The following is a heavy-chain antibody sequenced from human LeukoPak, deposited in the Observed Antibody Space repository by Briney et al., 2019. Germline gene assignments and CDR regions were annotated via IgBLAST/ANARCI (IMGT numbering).Heavy chain of an antibody. Sequence: ASVKVSCKASGYTFTSYYMHWVRQAPGQGLEWMGIINPSGGSTSYAQKFQGRVTMTRDTSTSTVYMKLSSLRSEDTAVYYCARSRIAARSSSWFDPWGQGTLVTVSS. J-gene: IGHJ5*02. CDR1: GYTFTSYY. CDR3: ARSRIAARSSSWFDP. CDR2: INPSGGST. D-gene: IGHD6-6*01. V-gene: IGHV1-46*01.